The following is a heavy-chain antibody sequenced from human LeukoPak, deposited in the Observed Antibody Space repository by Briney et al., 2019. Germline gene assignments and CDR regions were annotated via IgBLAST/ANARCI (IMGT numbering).Heavy chain of an antibody. Sequence: GGSLRLSCAASGFIFSDHWMHWVRHAPGKGLVWLSRINNDGSSTIYADSVRGRFTFFRDNAENTLFLEMSSLRVEDTAVYYCVRERNNFWSGHHSIFDSWGQGTLVTVSS. CDR1: GFIFSDHW. CDR3: VRERNNFWSGHHSIFDS. CDR2: INNDGSST. J-gene: IGHJ4*02. V-gene: IGHV3-74*01. D-gene: IGHD3-3*01.